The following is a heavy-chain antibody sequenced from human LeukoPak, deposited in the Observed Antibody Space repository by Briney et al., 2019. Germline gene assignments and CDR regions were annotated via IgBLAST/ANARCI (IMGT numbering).Heavy chain of an antibody. V-gene: IGHV3-30*03. CDR2: ISYDGSNK. D-gene: IGHD3-10*01. J-gene: IGHJ4*02. CDR1: GFTFSSYG. Sequence: GGSLRLSCAASGFTFSSYGMHWVRQAPGKGLEWVAVISYDGSNKYYADSVKGRFTISRDNSKNTLYLQMNSLRAEDTAVYYCATSYGSGSYYVDQDLVTLGYWGQGTLVTVSS. CDR3: ATSYGSGSYYVDQDLVTLGY.